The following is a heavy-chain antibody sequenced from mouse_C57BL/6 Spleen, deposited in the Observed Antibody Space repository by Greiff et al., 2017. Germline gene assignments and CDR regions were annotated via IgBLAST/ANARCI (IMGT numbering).Heavy chain of an antibody. V-gene: IGHV1-15*01. J-gene: IGHJ4*01. D-gene: IGHD2-3*01. CDR3: TRWDDGNYGYAMDY. CDR1: GYTFTDYE. CDR2: IDPETGGT. Sequence: QVQLKESGAELVRPGASVTLSCKASGYTFTDYEMHWVKQTPVHGLEWIGAIDPETGGTAYNQKFKGKAILTADKSSSTAYMELRSLTSEDSAVYYCTRWDDGNYGYAMDYWGQGTSVTVSS.